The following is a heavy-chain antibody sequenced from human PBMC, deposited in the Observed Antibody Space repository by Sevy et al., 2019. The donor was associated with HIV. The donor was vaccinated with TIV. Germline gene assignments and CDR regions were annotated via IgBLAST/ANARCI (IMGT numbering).Heavy chain of an antibody. Sequence: GGSLRLSCAASGFTFSSYSMNWVRQAPGKGLEWVSYISSSSSTIYYADSVKGRFTISRDNAKNSSYLEMNSLRDEDTAVYYCAKPQNDYGDYGMDVWGQGTTVTVSS. CDR2: ISSSSSTI. D-gene: IGHD4-17*01. CDR1: GFTFSSYS. J-gene: IGHJ6*02. V-gene: IGHV3-48*02. CDR3: AKPQNDYGDYGMDV.